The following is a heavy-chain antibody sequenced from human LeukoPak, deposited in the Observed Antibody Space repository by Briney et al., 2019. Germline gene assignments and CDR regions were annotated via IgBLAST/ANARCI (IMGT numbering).Heavy chain of an antibody. CDR3: ARGVGRVDY. V-gene: IGHV3-33*01. J-gene: IGHJ4*02. Sequence: GRSLRLSCAASGFTFSSYGMHWVRQAPGEGLEWVAVIWYDGSNKYYADSVKGRFTISRDNSKNTLYLQMNSLRAEDTAVYYCARGVGRVDYWGQGTLVTVSS. CDR1: GFTFSSYG. CDR2: IWYDGSNK.